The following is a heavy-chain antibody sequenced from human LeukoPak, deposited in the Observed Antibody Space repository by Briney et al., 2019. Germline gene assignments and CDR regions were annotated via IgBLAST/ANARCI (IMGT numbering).Heavy chain of an antibody. CDR3: ASSGYSGYVNYYGMDV. V-gene: IGHV1-18*01. CDR2: ISAYNGNT. D-gene: IGHD5-12*01. CDR1: GYTFTSYG. J-gene: IGHJ6*02. Sequence: ASVKVSCKASGYTFTSYGISWVRQAPGQGLEWMGWISAYNGNTNYAQKLQGRVTMTTDTSTSTAYMELRSLRSDDTVVYYCASSGYSGYVNYYGMDVWGQGTTVTVSS.